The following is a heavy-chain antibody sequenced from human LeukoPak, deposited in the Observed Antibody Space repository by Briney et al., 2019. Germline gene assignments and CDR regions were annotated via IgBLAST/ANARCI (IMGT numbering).Heavy chain of an antibody. CDR2: ISYDGSNK. D-gene: IGHD6-6*01. V-gene: IGHV3-30*04. Sequence: GGSLRLSCAASGFPFSPYSMHWVRQAPGKGLEWVALISYDGSNKYYADSVKGRFTISRDNSKNTLYLQVNSLRVEDTALYYCERDHLHGSYSSSSGGAFDIWGQGTMVTVSS. J-gene: IGHJ3*02. CDR1: GFPFSPYS. CDR3: ERDHLHGSYSSSSGGAFDI.